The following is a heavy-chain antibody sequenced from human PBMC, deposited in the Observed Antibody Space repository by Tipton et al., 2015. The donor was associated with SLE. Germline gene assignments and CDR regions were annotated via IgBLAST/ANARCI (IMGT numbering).Heavy chain of an antibody. J-gene: IGHJ4*02. V-gene: IGHV3-21*01. CDR3: VRGASIGYYYFDY. CDR2: ISSGSNYI. CDR1: GFIFNSYS. D-gene: IGHD2-15*01. Sequence: SLRLSYAASGFIFNSYSINWVRQAPGKGLEWVSSISSGSNYISYADSLKGRFTISRDDAKNSVFLQMNSLRAEDTAVYYCVRGASIGYYYFDYWGLGTLVTVSS.